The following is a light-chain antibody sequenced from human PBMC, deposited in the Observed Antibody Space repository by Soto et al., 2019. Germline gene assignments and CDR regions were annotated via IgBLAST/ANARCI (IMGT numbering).Light chain of an antibody. CDR3: QQYSVWPLVT. V-gene: IGKV3-15*01. J-gene: IGKJ4*01. CDR2: GAS. CDR1: QSVATY. Sequence: EIVMTQSPATLSVSPGERATLSCRASQSVATYLAWYQQKPGQTPRLLIFGASTRATGIPARFSGSGSGSEFTLTISSLQSEDFAVYSCQQYSVWPLVTFGGGTKVEIK.